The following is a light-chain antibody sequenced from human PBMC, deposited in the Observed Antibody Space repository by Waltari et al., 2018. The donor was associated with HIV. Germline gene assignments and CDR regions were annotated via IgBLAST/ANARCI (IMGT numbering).Light chain of an antibody. J-gene: IGKJ2*01. CDR3: QQYNNWPRT. V-gene: IGKV3-15*01. Sequence: EIAMTQSPATLSVSPGERATLSCRASQSVSSNLAWHQQKPGQAPRLLIYGASTRATGIPARFSGSGSGTEFTLTISSLQSEDFAVYYCQQYNNWPRTFGQGTKLEIK. CDR1: QSVSSN. CDR2: GAS.